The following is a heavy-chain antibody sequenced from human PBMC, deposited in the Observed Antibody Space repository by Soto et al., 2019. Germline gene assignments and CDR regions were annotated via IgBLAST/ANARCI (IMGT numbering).Heavy chain of an antibody. Sequence: QLQLLESGGGLVKHGGSLRLSCAASGFIFRDFYMSWIRQVPGKGLVWLSKISSSSSSTDYADSVKGRFTISRDNTKHSLYLHMDSLRAEDTAVYYCAGDRGGGSIFCGNYASDAWGQGTTVTVSS. CDR3: AGDRGGGSIFCGNYASDA. CDR1: GFIFRDFY. J-gene: IGHJ6*02. CDR2: ISSSSSST. V-gene: IGHV3-11*06. D-gene: IGHD3-3*01.